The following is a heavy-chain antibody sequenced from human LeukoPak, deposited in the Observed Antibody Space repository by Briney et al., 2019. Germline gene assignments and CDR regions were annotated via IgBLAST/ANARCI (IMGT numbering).Heavy chain of an antibody. V-gene: IGHV4-59*11. J-gene: IGHJ3*02. CDR2: IYYSGST. Sequence: SDTLSLTRSVCGGSHCIHHWRCLRHPPGGGLEGIGNIYYSGSTNYNPSLKSRVTISVDTSKNQFSLKLSSVTAADTAVYYCARDRIAAADVGAFDIWGQGTMVTVSS. CDR3: ARDRIAAADVGAFDI. D-gene: IGHD6-13*01. CDR1: GGSHCIHH.